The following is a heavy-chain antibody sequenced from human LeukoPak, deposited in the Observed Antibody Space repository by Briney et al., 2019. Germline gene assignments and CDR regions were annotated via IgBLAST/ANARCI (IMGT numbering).Heavy chain of an antibody. CDR1: GFTFDDYT. J-gene: IGHJ4*02. V-gene: IGHV3-43*01. Sequence: GGSLRLSCAASGFTFDDYTMHWVRQAPGKGLEWVSLISWDGGSTYYADSVKGRFTISRDNSKNSLYLQMNSLRAEDTALYYCAKGTSSWHEFDSWGQGTPVTASS. CDR2: ISWDGGST. CDR3: AKGTSSWHEFDS. D-gene: IGHD6-13*01.